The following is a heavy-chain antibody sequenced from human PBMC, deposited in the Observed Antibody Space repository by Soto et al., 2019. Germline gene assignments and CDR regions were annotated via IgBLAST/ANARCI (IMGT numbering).Heavy chain of an antibody. V-gene: IGHV3-23*01. CDR2: ISFGGEIT. D-gene: IGHD3-10*01. J-gene: IGHJ5*02. Sequence: PGGSLRLSCAASGFTFTNYAMTWVRQAPGKGLEWVSSISFGGEITFYADSVKGRFTISRDNSKNTLYLQMNSLRAEDTALYYCAKQPGLTRWFDPWGQGTLVTVSS. CDR1: GFTFTNYA. CDR3: AKQPGLTRWFDP.